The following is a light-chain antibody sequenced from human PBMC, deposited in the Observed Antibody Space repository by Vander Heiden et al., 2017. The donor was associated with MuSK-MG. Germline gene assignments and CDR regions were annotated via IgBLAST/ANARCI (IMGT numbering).Light chain of an antibody. Sequence: QSALTQPPSASGSPRPSVTISCPGTSSDVGGSNYVPRYQQHPGKAPKLMIYEVTKRPAGVPDRFSGSKSGNTASLTVSGLQAEDEADYYCSSYAGSNNLVFGTGTKVTVL. CDR2: EVT. CDR1: SSDVGGSNY. J-gene: IGLJ1*01. V-gene: IGLV2-8*01. CDR3: SSYAGSNNLV.